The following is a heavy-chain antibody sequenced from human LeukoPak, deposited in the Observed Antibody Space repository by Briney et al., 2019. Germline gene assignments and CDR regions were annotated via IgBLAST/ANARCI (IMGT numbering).Heavy chain of an antibody. D-gene: IGHD2-8*01. J-gene: IGHJ3*02. Sequence: GGSLRLSCAASGFTFSSYWMHWVRQAPGKGLVWVSRINTDGSSTSYADSVKGRFTISRDNAKNTLYLQMNSLRAEDTAVYYCARKSDFVLMVYAGAFDIWGQGTMVTVSS. CDR3: ARKSDFVLMVYAGAFDI. V-gene: IGHV3-74*01. CDR1: GFTFSSYW. CDR2: INTDGSST.